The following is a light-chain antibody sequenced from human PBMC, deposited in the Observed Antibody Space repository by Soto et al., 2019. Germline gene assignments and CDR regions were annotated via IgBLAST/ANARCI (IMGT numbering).Light chain of an antibody. CDR2: DAS. J-gene: IGKJ5*01. CDR3: QQYHNWPIT. CDR1: QSVSSN. Sequence: EFVLTKYTALLSTSTGERATLCCRASQSVSSNLAWYQQRPGQAPRLLIFDASTRATGIPARFSGSGSGTEFTLTISSLQSEDFAVYYCQQYHNWPITFGQGTRLEIK. V-gene: IGKV3-15*01.